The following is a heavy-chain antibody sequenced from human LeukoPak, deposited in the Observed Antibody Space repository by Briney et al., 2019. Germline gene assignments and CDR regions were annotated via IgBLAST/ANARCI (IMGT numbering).Heavy chain of an antibody. D-gene: IGHD3-3*01. CDR3: ARGGLRFLERLPHFDY. J-gene: IGHJ4*02. CDR1: GVSFSDYC. V-gene: IGHV4-34*01. CDR2: INHSGST. Sequence: SETLSLSCAVYGVSFSDYCWSWIRQPPGNGLEWIGEINHSGSTNYNPSLKSRVTISVDTSKNQFSLKLSSVTAADTAVYYCARGGLRFLERLPHFDYWGQGTLVTVSS.